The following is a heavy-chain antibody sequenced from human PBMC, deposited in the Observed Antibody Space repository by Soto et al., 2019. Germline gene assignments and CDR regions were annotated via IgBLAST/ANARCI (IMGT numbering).Heavy chain of an antibody. V-gene: IGHV1-18*01. CDR2: ISAYNGNR. CDR1: GYSFTIYG. D-gene: IGHD2-21*01. CDR3: ARDQSYGGAFDY. J-gene: IGHJ4*02. Sequence: SSVKVSCKAAGYSFTIYGISWVRQAPGQGLEWMGWISAYNGNRNYAQKFQGRVTMTTDTSTSTAYMELRSLRSDDTAVYYCARDQSYGGAFDYWGQGTLVTVSS.